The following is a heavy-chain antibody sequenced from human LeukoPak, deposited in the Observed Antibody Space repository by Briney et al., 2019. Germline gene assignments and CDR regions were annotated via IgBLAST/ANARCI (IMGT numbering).Heavy chain of an antibody. CDR2: TYYRSKWNN. Sequence: SQTLSLTCVVSGDSVSSKNGAWNWIRQSPSRGLEWLGRTYYRSKWNNDYAESMEGRMTISQDTSKNQYSLHLNSVTPDGTAVYFGTTGWHTFDYWGQGTLVTVSS. CDR1: GDSVSSKNGA. V-gene: IGHV6-1*01. J-gene: IGHJ4*02. D-gene: IGHD6-19*01. CDR3: TTGWHTFDY.